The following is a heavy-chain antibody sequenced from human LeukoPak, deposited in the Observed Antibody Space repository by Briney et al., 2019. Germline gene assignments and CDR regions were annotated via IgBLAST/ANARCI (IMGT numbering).Heavy chain of an antibody. CDR3: ARAPKPQSSGWYDDAFDI. CDR2: IIPIFGTA. Sequence: SVKVSFKASGGTFSSYAISWVRQAPGQGLEWMGGIIPIFGTANYAQKFQGRVTITADESTSTAYMELSSLRSEDTAVYYCARAPKPQSSGWYDDAFDIWGQGTMVTVSS. CDR1: GGTFSSYA. V-gene: IGHV1-69*13. D-gene: IGHD6-19*01. J-gene: IGHJ3*02.